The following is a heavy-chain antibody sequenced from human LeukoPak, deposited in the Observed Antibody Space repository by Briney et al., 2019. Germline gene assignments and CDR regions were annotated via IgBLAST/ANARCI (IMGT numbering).Heavy chain of an antibody. CDR2: INWNGGST. CDR1: GFTFDDYG. Sequence: PGGSLRLSCAASGFTFDDYGMSWVRQAPGKGLEWVSGINWNGGSTGYADSVKGRFTISRDNAKNSLYLQMNSLRAEDTALYYCAKDYCGGDCYIYYYYMDVWGKGTTVTISS. J-gene: IGHJ6*03. V-gene: IGHV3-20*04. CDR3: AKDYCGGDCYIYYYYMDV. D-gene: IGHD2-21*02.